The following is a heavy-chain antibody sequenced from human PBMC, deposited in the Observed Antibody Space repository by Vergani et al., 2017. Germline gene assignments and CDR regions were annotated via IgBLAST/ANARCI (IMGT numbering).Heavy chain of an antibody. CDR3: AKDRRLRDISGYYLQH. V-gene: IGHV3-43*01. CDR1: GFTFDDYT. CDR2: ISWDGGSK. J-gene: IGHJ1*01. D-gene: IGHD3-22*01. Sequence: EVQLVESGGVVVQPGGSLRLSCAASGFTFDDYTMHWVRQDPGKGLEWVSLISWDGGSKYYADSVKGRFTISRDNRKNSLYLQMNSLRTEDTALYCCAKDRRLRDISGYYLQHWGQGTLVTVSS.